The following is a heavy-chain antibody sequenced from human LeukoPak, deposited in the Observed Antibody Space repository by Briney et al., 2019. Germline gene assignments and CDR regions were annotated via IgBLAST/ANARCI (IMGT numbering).Heavy chain of an antibody. CDR2: ISGTSIYI. CDR1: GFTFSNYN. J-gene: IGHJ4*02. CDR3: ARTHVGDSSSGGLVS. Sequence: GGSLRLSCAASGFTFSNYNMNWVRQAPGKGLEWVSSISGTSIYINYADSVKGRFTISRDNAKNSVYLQMNSLRPEDTAVYYCARTHVGDSSSGGLVSWGRGILVTVSS. V-gene: IGHV3-21*01. D-gene: IGHD6-6*01.